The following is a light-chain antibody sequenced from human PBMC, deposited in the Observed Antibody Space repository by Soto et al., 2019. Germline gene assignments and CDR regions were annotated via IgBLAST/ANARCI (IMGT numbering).Light chain of an antibody. Sequence: ALTQPRSVSGSPGQSVTISCTGTSSDVGGYNYVSWYQHHPGKAPKLMIYDVDKRPSGVSNHFSGSKSGNTASLIISGLQADDEADYYCSSYSTTSTLVFGSGTKVTVL. CDR1: SSDVGGYNY. V-gene: IGLV2-14*03. CDR3: SSYSTTSTLV. J-gene: IGLJ1*01. CDR2: DVD.